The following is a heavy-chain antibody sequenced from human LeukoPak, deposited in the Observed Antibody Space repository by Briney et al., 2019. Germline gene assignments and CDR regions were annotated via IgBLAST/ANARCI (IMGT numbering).Heavy chain of an antibody. Sequence: PGGSLRLSCAASGFTFSSYGMHWVRQAPGKGLEWVAVISYDGSNKYYADSVKGRFTISRDNSKNTLNPQMNSLRAEDTAVYYCAKAQFDYWGQGTLVTVSS. V-gene: IGHV3-30*18. CDR2: ISYDGSNK. CDR1: GFTFSSYG. J-gene: IGHJ4*02. CDR3: AKAQFDY.